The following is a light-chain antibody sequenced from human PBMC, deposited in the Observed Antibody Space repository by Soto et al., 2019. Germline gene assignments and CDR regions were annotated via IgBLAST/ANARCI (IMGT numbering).Light chain of an antibody. J-gene: IGLJ2*01. V-gene: IGLV2-14*03. CDR3: SSYTSRTTLVI. CDR1: SSDIGPYNY. Sequence: QSALTQPASVSGSPGQSITISCTGTSSDIGPYNYVTWYQQRPGKAPKLIIYDVNNRPSGVSNRFSGSKSGNTASLTISGLQAEDEADYYCSSYTSRTTLVIFGGGTKVTVL. CDR2: DVN.